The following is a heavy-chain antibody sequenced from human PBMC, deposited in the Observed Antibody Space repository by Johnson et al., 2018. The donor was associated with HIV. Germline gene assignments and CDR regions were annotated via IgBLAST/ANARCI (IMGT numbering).Heavy chain of an antibody. CDR2: ISWDGGST. Sequence: VQLVESGGGVVQPGRSLRLSCAASGFTFSDSYMHWVRQGPGKGLEWVSLISWDGGSTYYGDSLKGRFTISRDNSKNSLYLQMNSLRSEDTAMYYCAKGGLGHTDAFDIWGQGTMVTVSS. CDR3: AKGGLGHTDAFDI. V-gene: IGHV3-43*01. J-gene: IGHJ3*02. D-gene: IGHD6-19*01. CDR1: GFTFSDSY.